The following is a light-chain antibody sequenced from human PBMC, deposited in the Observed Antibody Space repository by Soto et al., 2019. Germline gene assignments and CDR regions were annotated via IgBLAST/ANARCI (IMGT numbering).Light chain of an antibody. CDR1: QSVSSAF. CDR2: AAA. V-gene: IGKV3-20*01. J-gene: IGKJ2*01. CDR3: QQYGDSPPT. Sequence: IVLTQSPGTLSLSPGERATLSCRASQSVSSAFFAWYQQKPGQPLRLLIYAAASRATGIPDRFSGSGSATDFTLTISRLEPEDFAVYYCQQYGDSPPTFGRGTKVKIK.